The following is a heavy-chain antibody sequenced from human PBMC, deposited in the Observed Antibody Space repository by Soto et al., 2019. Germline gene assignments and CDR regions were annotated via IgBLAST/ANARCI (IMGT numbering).Heavy chain of an antibody. D-gene: IGHD3-3*01. CDR1: GFTFSSYG. CDR2: ISYDGSNK. V-gene: IGHV3-30*18. J-gene: IGHJ6*02. CDR3: AKGYYDFWSGYYNPPNTSYYYGMDV. Sequence: HPGGSLRLSCAASGFTFSSYGMHWVRQAPGKGLEWVAVISYDGSNKYYADSVKGRFTISRDNSKNTLYLQMNSLRAEDTAVYYCAKGYYDFWSGYYNPPNTSYYYGMDVWGQGTTVTVSS.